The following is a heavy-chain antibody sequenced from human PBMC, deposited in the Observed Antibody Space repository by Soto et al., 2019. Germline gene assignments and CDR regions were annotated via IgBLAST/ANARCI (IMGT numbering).Heavy chain of an antibody. CDR1: GFTFSSYA. CDR3: AKALGIVVVITTTVYYYGMDV. D-gene: IGHD3-22*01. Sequence: PGGSLRLSCAASGFTFSSYAISWVRQAPGKGLEWVSAISGSGGSTYYADSVKGRFTISRDNSKNTLYLQMNSLRAEDTAVYYCAKALGIVVVITTTVYYYGMDVWGQGTRSPSP. V-gene: IGHV3-23*01. CDR2: ISGSGGST. J-gene: IGHJ6*02.